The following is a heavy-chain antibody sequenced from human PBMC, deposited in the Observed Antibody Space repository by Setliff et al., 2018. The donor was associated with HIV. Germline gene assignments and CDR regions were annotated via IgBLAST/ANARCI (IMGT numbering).Heavy chain of an antibody. J-gene: IGHJ6*03. D-gene: IGHD3-3*01. CDR2: IYHSGST. CDR1: GYSISSGYY. V-gene: IGHV4-38-2*01. CDR3: ARLTIFGVVMATYYMDV. Sequence: PSETLSLTCAVSGYSISSGYYWGWIRQPPGKGLEWIGSIYHSGSTYYNPSLKSRVTISVDTSKNQFSLKLRSVTAADTAVYYCARLTIFGVVMATYYMDVWGKGTTVTVSS.